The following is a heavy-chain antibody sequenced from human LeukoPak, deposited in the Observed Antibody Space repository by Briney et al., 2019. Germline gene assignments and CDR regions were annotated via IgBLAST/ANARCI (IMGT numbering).Heavy chain of an antibody. CDR2: TYYRSKWYN. CDR3: ASGKRWIDY. D-gene: IGHD4-23*01. J-gene: IGHJ4*02. Sequence: SQTLSLTCAISGDSVSSNTAGWNWIRQSPSSGLEWLGRTYYRSKWYNEYAVSVKSRITINPDTSKNQFFLQLNSMTPEDTAVYYCASGKRWIDYWGQGTLVTVSS. CDR1: GDSVSSNTAG. V-gene: IGHV6-1*01.